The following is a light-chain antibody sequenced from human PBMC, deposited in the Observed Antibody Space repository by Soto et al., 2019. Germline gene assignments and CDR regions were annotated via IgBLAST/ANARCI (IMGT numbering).Light chain of an antibody. Sequence: QSVLTQSPSASGTPGQRATISCSGSSSNIGINYVYWYQQLPGTAPKLLIYRSNQRPSGVPDRFSGSKSGTSASLAISGLRFEDEADYYCAAWDGSLRGYVFGTGTKVTVL. CDR1: SSNIGINY. J-gene: IGLJ1*01. CDR2: RSN. CDR3: AAWDGSLRGYV. V-gene: IGLV1-47*01.